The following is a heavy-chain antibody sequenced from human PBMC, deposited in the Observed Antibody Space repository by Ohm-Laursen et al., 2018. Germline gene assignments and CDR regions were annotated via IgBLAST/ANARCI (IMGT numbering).Heavy chain of an antibody. V-gene: IGHV3-11*01. CDR3: ARGIHSTVRDSFDY. CDR2: ISSSGSTI. J-gene: IGHJ4*02. CDR1: GFTFSDYY. D-gene: IGHD6-13*01. Sequence: SLRLSCAASGFTFSDYYMSWIRQAPGKGLEWVSYISSSGSTIHYADSVKGRFTISRDNAKNSLYLQMNSLRAEDTAVYYCARGIHSTVRDSFDYWGQGTLVTVSS.